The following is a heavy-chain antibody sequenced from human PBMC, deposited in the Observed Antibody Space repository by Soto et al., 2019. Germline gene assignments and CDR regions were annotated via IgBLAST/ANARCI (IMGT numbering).Heavy chain of an antibody. D-gene: IGHD2-21*01. CDR3: ARQIRGNSCMDV. V-gene: IGHV4-39*01. J-gene: IGHJ6*02. Sequence: QLQLQESGPGLVKPSETLSLTCTVSGGAISSSSYYWGWIRQPPGKGMECIGSIYYSGSPSYTPSLRSLVTISVHTSNNQVSLTPSPVTAADTAVYYCARQIRGNSCMDVWGQVTTVTVSS. CDR2: IYYSGSP. CDR1: GGAISSSSYY.